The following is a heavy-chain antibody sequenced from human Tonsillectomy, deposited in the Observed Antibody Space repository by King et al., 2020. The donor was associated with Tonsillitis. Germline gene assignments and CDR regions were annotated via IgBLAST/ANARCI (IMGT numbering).Heavy chain of an antibody. D-gene: IGHD2-2*01. CDR1: GFIFDTYA. Sequence: VQLQESGGDVVQPGRSLRLSCAASGFIFDTYARHWVRQAPGKGLEWVAVISYDGNSKNYAHSVKGRFTISRDNSKNTVNLQMNSLRAEDTAVYYCARDPGRPDDITASYGMDVWGQATTVTVSS. J-gene: IGHJ6*02. V-gene: IGHV3-30-3*01. CDR2: ISYDGNSK. CDR3: ARDPGRPDDITASYGMDV.